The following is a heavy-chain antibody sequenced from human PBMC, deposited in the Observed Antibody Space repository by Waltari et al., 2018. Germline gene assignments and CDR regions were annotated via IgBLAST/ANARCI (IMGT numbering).Heavy chain of an antibody. J-gene: IGHJ4*02. CDR2: IIPIFGTA. CDR1: GGPFSSYA. CDR3: ASDKGSTRVAARASSY. Sequence: QVQLVQSGAEVKKPGSSVKVSCKASGGPFSSYAISWVRPAPGQGLEWMGGIIPIFGTANYAQKFQGRVTITADKSTSTAYMELSSLRSEDTAVYYCASDKGSTRVAARASSYWGQGTLVTVSS. V-gene: IGHV1-69*14. D-gene: IGHD6-6*01.